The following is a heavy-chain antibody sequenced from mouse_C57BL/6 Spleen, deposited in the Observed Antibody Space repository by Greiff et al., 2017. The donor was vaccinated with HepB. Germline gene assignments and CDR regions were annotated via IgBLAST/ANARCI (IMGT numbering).Heavy chain of an antibody. D-gene: IGHD2-4*01. CDR3: ARPDDYDFYYAMDY. CDR1: GFTFSDYG. CDR2: ISSGSSTI. J-gene: IGHJ4*01. V-gene: IGHV5-17*01. Sequence: EVKLMESGGGLVKPGGSLKLSCAASGFTFSDYGMHWVRQAPEKGLEWVAYISSGSSTIYYADTVKGRFTISSDNAKNTLFLQMTSLRSEDTAMYYCARPDDYDFYYAMDYWGQGTSVTVSS.